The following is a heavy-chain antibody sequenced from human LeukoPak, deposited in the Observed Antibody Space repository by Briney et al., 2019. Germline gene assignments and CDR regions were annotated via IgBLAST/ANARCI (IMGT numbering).Heavy chain of an antibody. CDR1: GGSISSGDYY. Sequence: SETLSLTCTVSGGSISSGDYYWSWIRQPPGKGLEWIGYIYYSGSTYYNPSLKSRVTISVDTSKNQFSLKLSSVTAADTAVYYCASFNVGLSSWRFDYWGQGTLVTVSS. J-gene: IGHJ4*02. CDR2: IYYSGST. D-gene: IGHD6-13*01. CDR3: ASFNVGLSSWRFDY. V-gene: IGHV4-30-4*08.